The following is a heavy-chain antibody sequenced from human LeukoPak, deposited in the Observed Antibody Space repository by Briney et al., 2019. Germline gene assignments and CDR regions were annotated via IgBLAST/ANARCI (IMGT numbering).Heavy chain of an antibody. V-gene: IGHV4-61*02. Sequence: SETLSLTCTVSGGSISSGSYYWSWIRQPAGKGLEWIGRIYTSGSTNYNPSLKSRVTMSVDTSKNQFSLKLSSVTAADTAVYYCARVTPAAGLDYWGQGTLVTVSS. CDR2: IYTSGST. D-gene: IGHD6-13*01. CDR1: GGSISSGSYY. CDR3: ARVTPAAGLDY. J-gene: IGHJ4*02.